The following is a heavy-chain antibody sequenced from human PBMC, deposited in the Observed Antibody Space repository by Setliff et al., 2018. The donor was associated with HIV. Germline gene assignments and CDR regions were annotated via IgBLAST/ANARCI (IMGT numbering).Heavy chain of an antibody. D-gene: IGHD4-4*01. V-gene: IGHV1-24*01. CDR3: ARALYTNLAHFDY. CDR1: GYTLSELS. J-gene: IGHJ4*02. Sequence: ASVKVSCKVSGYTLSELSMHWVRQAPGEGLEWMGGFDPEDGETIYAEKFQGRVTMTEDTATETAYMELSSLRSEDTAVYYCARALYTNLAHFDYLGQGTLVTVS. CDR2: FDPEDGET.